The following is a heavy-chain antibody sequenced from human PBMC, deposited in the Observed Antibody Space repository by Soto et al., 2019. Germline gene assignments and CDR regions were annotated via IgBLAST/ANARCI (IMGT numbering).Heavy chain of an antibody. CDR2: IYHSGST. V-gene: IGHV4-4*02. J-gene: IGHJ4*02. Sequence: SETLSLTCAVSGGSISSSNWWNWVRQPPGKGLEWIGKIYHSGSTNYNPSLKSRVTISVDKSKNQFSLKLSSVTAADTAVYYCARDPAMVRFDYWGQGTLVTASS. CDR1: GGSISSSNW. CDR3: ARDPAMVRFDY. D-gene: IGHD5-18*01.